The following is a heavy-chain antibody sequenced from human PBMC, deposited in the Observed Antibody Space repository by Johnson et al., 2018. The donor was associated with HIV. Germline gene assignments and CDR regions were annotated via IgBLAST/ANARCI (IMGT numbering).Heavy chain of an antibody. CDR3: ARGLIIQLWLQAAFDI. Sequence: MQLVKPGGGLSQPGRSLRLSCASSRFTVSSNYMSWVRQAPGKGLAWVSVIYSGGSTYYADSVKGRFTISRDNSKNTLYLQMNSLRAEDTAVYYCARGLIIQLWLQAAFDIWGQGTMVTVSS. J-gene: IGHJ3*02. CDR2: IYSGGST. V-gene: IGHV3-53*01. CDR1: RFTVSSNY. D-gene: IGHD5-18*01.